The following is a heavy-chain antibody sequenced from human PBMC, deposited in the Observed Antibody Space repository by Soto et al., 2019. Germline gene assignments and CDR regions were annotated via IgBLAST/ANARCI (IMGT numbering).Heavy chain of an antibody. Sequence: ASVKFSCKASGYTFTSYGISWVRQAPGQGLEWMGWISAYNGNTNYAQKLQGRVTMTTDTSTSTAYMELRSLRSDDTAVYYCARDVPNYDFWSGPYYYYGMDVWGQGTTVTVSS. CDR1: GYTFTSYG. D-gene: IGHD3-3*01. CDR3: ARDVPNYDFWSGPYYYYGMDV. J-gene: IGHJ6*02. CDR2: ISAYNGNT. V-gene: IGHV1-18*04.